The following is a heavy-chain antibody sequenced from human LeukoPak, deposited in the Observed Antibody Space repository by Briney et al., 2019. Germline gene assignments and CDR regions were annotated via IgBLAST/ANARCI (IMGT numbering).Heavy chain of an antibody. CDR2: IYSGGST. J-gene: IGHJ5*02. D-gene: IGHD6-19*01. Sequence: GGSLRLSCAVSGFTVSSTYINWVRQAPGKGLEWVSVIYSGGSTYYADSVKGRFTISRDNSKNTLYLQMNSLRAEDTAVYYCARGGYSRGWWDLFDPWGQGTLVTVSS. V-gene: IGHV3-66*01. CDR3: ARGGYSRGWWDLFDP. CDR1: GFTVSSTY.